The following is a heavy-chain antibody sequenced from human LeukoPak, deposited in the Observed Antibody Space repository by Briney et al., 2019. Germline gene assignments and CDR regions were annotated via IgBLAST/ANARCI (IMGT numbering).Heavy chain of an antibody. Sequence: ASVKVSCKASRYTFTGYYMDWVRQAPGQGLEWMGWINPNSGGTNYAQKFQGRVTMTRDTSISTAYMELSRLRSDDTAVYYCARVSEGDGYNYDFDYWGQGTLVTVSS. CDR2: INPNSGGT. V-gene: IGHV1-2*02. D-gene: IGHD5-24*01. CDR1: RYTFTGYY. J-gene: IGHJ4*02. CDR3: ARVSEGDGYNYDFDY.